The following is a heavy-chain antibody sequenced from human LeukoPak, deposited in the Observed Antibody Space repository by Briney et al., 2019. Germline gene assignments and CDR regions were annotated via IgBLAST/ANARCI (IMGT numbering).Heavy chain of an antibody. CDR2: INPDNGGT. Sequence: SVKLSFKASEAIFSVHYIHWMRQTPGPGPEWRGWINPDNGGTKSAQQFQGRVTLTRDTSIRTLSMELRSLTSDGTAVYYCARKRMWCYVFAYWGQGTLVTVSS. D-gene: IGHD4/OR15-4a*01. CDR3: ARKRMWCYVFAY. J-gene: IGHJ4*02. V-gene: IGHV1-2*02. CDR1: EAIFSVHY.